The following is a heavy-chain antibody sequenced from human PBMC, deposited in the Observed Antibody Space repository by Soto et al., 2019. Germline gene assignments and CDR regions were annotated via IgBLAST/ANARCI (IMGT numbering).Heavy chain of an antibody. V-gene: IGHV1-8*02. CDR1: GYDFTAYD. CDR3: GRGPSPRAPAGGTPYYYAMDV. CDR2: MNPINGAT. Sequence: VASVKVSCKASGYDFTAYDINWVRQASGQGREWMGWMNPINGATGTARRFQGRVSLSRNTATGTAYLELTSLRSDDTAVYYCGRGPSPRAPAGGTPYYYAMDVWGQGXTVTVYS. D-gene: IGHD6-13*01. J-gene: IGHJ6*02.